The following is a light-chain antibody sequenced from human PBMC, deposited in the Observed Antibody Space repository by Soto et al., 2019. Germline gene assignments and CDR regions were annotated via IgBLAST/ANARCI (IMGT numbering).Light chain of an antibody. CDR1: QSVSSSY. Sequence: EIVLTQSPGTLSLSPGERATLSCRASQSVSSSYLAWYQQKPGQAPRLLIYLASSRATGIPDRFSGSGSGTDFTITISRLEPEDFAVYYCQQYGSSPPWTFGQGTKVEIK. CDR3: QQYGSSPPWT. V-gene: IGKV3-20*01. CDR2: LAS. J-gene: IGKJ1*01.